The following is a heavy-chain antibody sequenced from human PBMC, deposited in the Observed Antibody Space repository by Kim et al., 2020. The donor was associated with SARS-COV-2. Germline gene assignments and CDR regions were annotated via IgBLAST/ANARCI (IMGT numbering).Heavy chain of an antibody. CDR1: GFTFSSYA. Sequence: GGSLRLSCAASGFTFSSYAMSWVRQAPGKGLEWVSAISGSGYDTYYADSVKDRFTISRDSSQNTVYLQVNSLRGEDTAVYYCAKDRAAAAGTGQFEYWGQGTLVTVSS. J-gene: IGHJ4*02. CDR3: AKDRAAAAGTGQFEY. CDR2: ISGSGYDT. D-gene: IGHD6-13*01. V-gene: IGHV3-23*01.